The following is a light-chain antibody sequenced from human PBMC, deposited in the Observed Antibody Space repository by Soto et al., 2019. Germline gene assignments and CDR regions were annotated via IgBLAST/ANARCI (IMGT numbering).Light chain of an antibody. V-gene: IGLV4-60*02. CDR2: LEGSGSY. CDR3: ETWDSNTRV. Sequence: QLVLTQSSSASASLGSSVKLTCTLSSGHSSYIIAWHQQQPGKAPRYLMKLEGSGSYNKGSGVPDRFSGSSSGADRYLTIPNLQFEDEADYYCETWDSNTRVFGGGTKVTVL. J-gene: IGLJ3*02. CDR1: SGHSSYI.